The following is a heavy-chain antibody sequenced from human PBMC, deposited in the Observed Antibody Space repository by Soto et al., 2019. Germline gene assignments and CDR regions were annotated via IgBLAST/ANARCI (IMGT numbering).Heavy chain of an antibody. CDR1: GFTFSSYS. CDR3: AREAGYSSGWSSPFFDP. J-gene: IGHJ5*02. Sequence: GGSLRLSCAASGFTFSSYSMNWVRQAPGKGLEWVSYISSSSSTIYYADSVKGRFTISRDNAKNSLYLQMNSLRDEDTAVYYCAREAGYSSGWSSPFFDPWGQGTLVTVSS. V-gene: IGHV3-48*02. D-gene: IGHD6-19*01. CDR2: ISSSSSTI.